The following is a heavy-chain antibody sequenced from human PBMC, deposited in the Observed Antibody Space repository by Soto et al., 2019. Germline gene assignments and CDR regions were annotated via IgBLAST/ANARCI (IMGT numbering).Heavy chain of an antibody. CDR3: NSGTTPMFDY. CDR1: GGSISTFKW. J-gene: IGHJ4*02. Sequence: VQLQESGPGLVKPSGTLSLTCTVSGGSISTFKWWSWVRQPPGKGLEWIGRIKSKTDGGTTDYAAPVKGRFTISRDDSKNTLYLQMNSLKTEDTAVYYCNSGTTPMFDYWGQGTLVTVSS. D-gene: IGHD1-1*01. CDR2: IKSKTDGGTT. V-gene: IGHV3-15*01.